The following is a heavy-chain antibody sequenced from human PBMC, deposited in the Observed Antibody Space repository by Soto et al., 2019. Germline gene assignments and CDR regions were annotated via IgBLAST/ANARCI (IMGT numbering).Heavy chain of an antibody. J-gene: IGHJ6*02. CDR1: GGAFSSYA. CDR3: ARSMVRGVTPNYYYYYGMDV. CDR2: IIPIFGTA. V-gene: IGHV1-69*13. D-gene: IGHD3-10*01. Sequence: GASVKVSCKASGGAFSSYAISWVRQAPGQGLEWMGGIIPIFGTANYAQKFQGRVTITADESTSTAYMELSSLRSEDTAVYYCARSMVRGVTPNYYYYYGMDVWGQGTTVTVSS.